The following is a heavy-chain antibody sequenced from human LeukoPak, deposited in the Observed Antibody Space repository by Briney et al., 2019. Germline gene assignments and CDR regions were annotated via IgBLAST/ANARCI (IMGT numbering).Heavy chain of an antibody. CDR2: INPNSGGT. CDR3: ARAAITMVRGKTYNWFDP. V-gene: IGHV1-2*02. Sequence: ASVKVSCKASGYTFTGYYMHWVRQAPGQGLEWMGWINPNSGGTNYAQKFQGRVTMTRDTSISTAYMELSRLRSDDTAVYYCARAAITMVRGKTYNWFDPWGQGTLVTVSS. CDR1: GYTFTGYY. J-gene: IGHJ5*02. D-gene: IGHD3-10*01.